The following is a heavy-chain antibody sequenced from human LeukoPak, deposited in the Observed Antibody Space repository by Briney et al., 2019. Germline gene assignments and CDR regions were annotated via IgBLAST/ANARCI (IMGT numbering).Heavy chain of an antibody. Sequence: GGSLRLSCAASGFTFRSYEMNWVRQAPGKGLEWVSYISSGGSTIYYAGSVKGRFTISRDNAKNSLYLQMHSLRAEDTAVYYCARVDFEQLGRPFDYWGQGTLVTVSS. CDR3: ARVDFEQLGRPFDY. J-gene: IGHJ4*02. CDR1: GFTFRSYE. D-gene: IGHD6-13*01. CDR2: ISSGGSTI. V-gene: IGHV3-48*03.